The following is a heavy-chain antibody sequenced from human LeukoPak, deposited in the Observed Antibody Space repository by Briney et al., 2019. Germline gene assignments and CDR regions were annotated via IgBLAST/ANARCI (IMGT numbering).Heavy chain of an antibody. Sequence: GGSLRLSCAASGFTFSSYWMHWVRRAPGKGLVWVSRINSDGSSTSYADSVKGRFTISRDNAKNTLYLQMNSLRAEDTAVYYCAREHDSSGYHYYYYYYGMDVWGQGTTVTVSS. J-gene: IGHJ6*02. CDR3: AREHDSSGYHYYYYYYGMDV. CDR2: INSDGSST. CDR1: GFTFSSYW. V-gene: IGHV3-74*01. D-gene: IGHD3-22*01.